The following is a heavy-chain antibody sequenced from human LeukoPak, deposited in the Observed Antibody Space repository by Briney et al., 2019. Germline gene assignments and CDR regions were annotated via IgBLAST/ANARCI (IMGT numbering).Heavy chain of an antibody. CDR3: ARGLMGNSSGWRYGMDV. J-gene: IGHJ6*02. CDR1: GGSISSGSYY. V-gene: IGHV4-61*02. Sequence: SETLSLTCTVSGGSISSGSYYWSWIRQPAGKGLEWIGRIYTSGSTNYNPPLKSRVTISVDTSKNQFSLKLSSVTAADTAVYYCARGLMGNSSGWRYGMDVWGQGTTVTVSS. CDR2: IYTSGST. D-gene: IGHD6-19*01.